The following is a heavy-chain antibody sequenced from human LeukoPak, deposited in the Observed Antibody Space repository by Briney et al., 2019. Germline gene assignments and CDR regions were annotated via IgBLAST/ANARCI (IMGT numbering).Heavy chain of an antibody. Sequence: SETLSLTCTVSGGSISSYYWSWIRQPPGKGLEWIGYIYYSGSTNYNPSLKSRVTISVDTSKNQFSLKLSFVTAADTAVYYCARSVALSIAAAVGWFDPWGQGTLVTVSS. V-gene: IGHV4-59*01. CDR3: ARSVALSIAAAVGWFDP. CDR2: IYYSGST. J-gene: IGHJ5*02. D-gene: IGHD6-13*01. CDR1: GGSISSYY.